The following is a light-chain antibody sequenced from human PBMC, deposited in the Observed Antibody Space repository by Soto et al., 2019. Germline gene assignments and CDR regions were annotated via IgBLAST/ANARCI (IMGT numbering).Light chain of an antibody. Sequence: EDVLTQSPGTLSLSPGERATLSCSASQNINNNFLAWYQQKPGQAPRLLIYGASSRATGIPDRFSGRGSGTDFTLTISRLEPEDFAVYYCQQHGISHITFGQGTRLEIK. CDR2: GAS. V-gene: IGKV3-20*01. J-gene: IGKJ5*01. CDR1: QNINNNF. CDR3: QQHGISHIT.